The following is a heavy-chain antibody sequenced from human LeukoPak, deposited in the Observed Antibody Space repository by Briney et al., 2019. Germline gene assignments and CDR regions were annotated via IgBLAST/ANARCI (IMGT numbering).Heavy chain of an antibody. D-gene: IGHD3-16*01. CDR2: ISKDSGTI. CDR3: AAKIGGSESFDY. Sequence: GGSLRLSCAASGFNFGDYAMHWVRQVPGKGLEWVSGISKDSGTIVYADSVKGRFAISRDNAKNSLYLQMGSLRTGDTALYHCAAKIGGSESFDYWGQGTLVTVSA. V-gene: IGHV3-9*01. CDR1: GFNFGDYA. J-gene: IGHJ4*02.